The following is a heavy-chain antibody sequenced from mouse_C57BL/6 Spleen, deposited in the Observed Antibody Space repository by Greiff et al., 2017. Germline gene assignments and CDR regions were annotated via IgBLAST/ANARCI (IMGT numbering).Heavy chain of an antibody. D-gene: IGHD4-1*01. CDR2: ISSGGDYI. CDR3: TVTGTGPFAY. J-gene: IGHJ3*01. Sequence: EVHLVESGEGLVKPGGSLKLSCAASGFTFSSYAMSWVRQTPEKRLEWVAYISSGGDYIYYADTVKGRFTISRDNARNTLYLKMSSLKSEDTAMYYCTVTGTGPFAYWGQGTLVTVSA. CDR1: GFTFSSYA. V-gene: IGHV5-9-1*02.